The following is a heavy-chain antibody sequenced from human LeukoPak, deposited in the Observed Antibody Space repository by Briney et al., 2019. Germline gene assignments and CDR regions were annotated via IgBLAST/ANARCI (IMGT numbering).Heavy chain of an antibody. V-gene: IGHV4-34*01. CDR2: INHSGST. J-gene: IGHJ4*02. D-gene: IGHD3-10*01. CDR1: GGSFSGYY. CDR3: ARGLIWFGESDY. Sequence: SETLSLTCAVYGGSFSGYYWSWIRQPPGKGLEWIGEINHSGSTNYNPSPKSRVTISVDTSKNQFSLKLSSVTAADTAVYYCARGLIWFGESDYWGQGTLVTVSS.